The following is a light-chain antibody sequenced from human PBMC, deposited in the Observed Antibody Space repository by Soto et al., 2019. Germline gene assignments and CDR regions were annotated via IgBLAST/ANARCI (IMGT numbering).Light chain of an antibody. CDR1: QSVSSN. V-gene: IGKV3-15*01. CDR2: DAS. J-gene: IGKJ1*01. Sequence: EIVMTQSPATLSVSPGERATLSCRASQSVSSNLAWYQQKPGQAPRLLIYDASPRATGIPARFSGSGSGTDFTHTISSLQSEDFAVYYCQQYNNWPPMAFGQGTKVEIK. CDR3: QQYNNWPPMA.